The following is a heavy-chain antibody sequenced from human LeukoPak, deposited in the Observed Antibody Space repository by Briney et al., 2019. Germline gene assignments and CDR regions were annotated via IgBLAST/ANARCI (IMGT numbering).Heavy chain of an antibody. CDR1: GFTFSSYG. D-gene: IGHD3-10*01. J-gene: IGHJ4*02. V-gene: IGHV3-30*02. CDR3: ARVISSGPYFSD. Sequence: GGSLRLSCAASGFTFSSYGMHWVRQAPGKGLEWVAFIRYDGSNKYYADSVKGRFTISRDNSKNTLYLQMNSLRAEDTAVYYCARVISSGPYFSDWGQGTLVTVSS. CDR2: IRYDGSNK.